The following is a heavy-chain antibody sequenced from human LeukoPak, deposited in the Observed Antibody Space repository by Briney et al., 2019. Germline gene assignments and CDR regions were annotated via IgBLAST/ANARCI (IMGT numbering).Heavy chain of an antibody. CDR2: IYYSGST. CDR1: GDSISSYY. Sequence: SETLSLTCTVSGDSISSYYWSWIRQPPGKGLEWIGYIYYSGSTNYNPSLKSRVTISVDTSKNQFSLKLGSVTAADTAVYYCVRGVTYFDYWGQGTLVTVSS. D-gene: IGHD3-10*01. V-gene: IGHV4-59*01. CDR3: VRGVTYFDY. J-gene: IGHJ4*02.